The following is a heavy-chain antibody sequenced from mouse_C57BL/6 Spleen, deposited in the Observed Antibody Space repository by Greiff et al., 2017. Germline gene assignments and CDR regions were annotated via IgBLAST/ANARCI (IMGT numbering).Heavy chain of an antibody. CDR3: ARFHYYGSSMDY. Sequence: VQLQQSGAELVKPGASVKISCKASGYAFSSYWMNWVKQRPGKGLEWIGQIYPGDGDTNYNGKFKGKATLTADKSSSTAYMQLSSLTSEDSAVYFCARFHYYGSSMDYWGQGTTLTVSS. V-gene: IGHV1-80*01. CDR1: GYAFSSYW. J-gene: IGHJ2*01. D-gene: IGHD1-1*01. CDR2: IYPGDGDT.